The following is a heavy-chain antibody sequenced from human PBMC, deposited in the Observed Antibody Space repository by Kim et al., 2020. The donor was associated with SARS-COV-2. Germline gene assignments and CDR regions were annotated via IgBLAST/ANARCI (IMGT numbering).Heavy chain of an antibody. D-gene: IGHD1-26*01. V-gene: IGHV6-1*01. CDR2: TYYRSKWSN. CDR1: GDSVSSNSAS. Sequence: SQTLSLTCAISGDSVSSNSASWNWIRQSPSRGREWLGMTYYRSKWSNEYAVSVNSRITINPDTSKNHFSLQLNSVTPEDTAVYFCARRRSDVMDVWGQGTTVTVSS. CDR3: ARRRSDVMDV. J-gene: IGHJ6*02.